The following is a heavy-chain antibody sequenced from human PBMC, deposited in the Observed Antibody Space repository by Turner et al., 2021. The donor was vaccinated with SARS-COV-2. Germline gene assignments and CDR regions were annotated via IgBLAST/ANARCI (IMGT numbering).Heavy chain of an antibody. CDR3: AKDSSSWPPAYNWFDP. CDR2: ISVSGGST. V-gene: IGHV3-23*01. J-gene: IGHJ5*02. Sequence: EVQLLESGGGLVQPGGFLRLSCGASGFTFGCYAVSWVRQAPVKGLEWVSAISVSGGSTYYADSVKGRFTISRDNSKNTLYLQMNSLRAEDTAVYYCAKDSSSWPPAYNWFDPWGQGTLVTVSS. CDR1: GFTFGCYA. D-gene: IGHD6-13*01.